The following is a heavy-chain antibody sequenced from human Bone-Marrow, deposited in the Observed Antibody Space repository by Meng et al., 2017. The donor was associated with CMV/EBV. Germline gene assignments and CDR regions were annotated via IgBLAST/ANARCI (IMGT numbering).Heavy chain of an antibody. V-gene: IGHV1-18*01. D-gene: IGHD3-10*01. CDR1: GYTFSSYG. CDR2: ISTSNGNT. J-gene: IGHJ6*01. CDR3: ARDMYGSGSYYYGMDV. Sequence: ASVKVSCKASGYTFSSYGFSWVRQAPGQGLEWTGWISTSNGNTIYAQKIQDRVTMTRETSTSTVYMELRSLRSDDTAVYYCARDMYGSGSYYYGMDVWGQGTTVTVSS.